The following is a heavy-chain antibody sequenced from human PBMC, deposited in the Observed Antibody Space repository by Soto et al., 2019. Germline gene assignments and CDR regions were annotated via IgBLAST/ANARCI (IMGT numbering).Heavy chain of an antibody. CDR3: ARSGPPYSNYDYYYYYGMDV. Sequence: GGSLRLSCAASGFTFSSYAMHWVRQAPGKGLEWVSYISSSSSTIYYADSVKGRFTISRDNAKNSLYLQMNSLRDEDTAVYYCARSGPPYSNYDYYYYYGMDVWGQGTTVTVSS. CDR2: ISSSSSTI. V-gene: IGHV3-48*02. CDR1: GFTFSSYA. J-gene: IGHJ6*02. D-gene: IGHD4-4*01.